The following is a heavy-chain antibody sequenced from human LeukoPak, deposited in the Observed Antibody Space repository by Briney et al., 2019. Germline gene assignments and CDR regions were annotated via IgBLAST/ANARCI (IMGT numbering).Heavy chain of an antibody. V-gene: IGHV4-61*01. CDR2: IYYSGST. CDR3: ARQAIAGGDVWFDP. CDR1: GGSVSSGSYY. D-gene: IGHD3-16*01. Sequence: SETLSLTCTVSGGSVSSGSYYWSWIRQPPGKGLEWIGYIYYSGSTNYNPSLKSRVTISVDTSKNQFSLKLSSVTAADTAVYYCARQAIAGGDVWFDPWGQGTLVTVSS. J-gene: IGHJ5*02.